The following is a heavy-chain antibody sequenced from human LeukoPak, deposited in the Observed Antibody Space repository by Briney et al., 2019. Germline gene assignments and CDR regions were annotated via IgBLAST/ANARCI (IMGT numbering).Heavy chain of an antibody. D-gene: IGHD4-17*01. V-gene: IGHV3-74*01. J-gene: IGHJ5*02. Sequence: PGGSLRLSCAASGFTFSSYWMHRVRQAPGKGLVWVSRINSDGSSTSYADSVKGRFTISRDNAKNTLYLQMNSLRAEDTAVYYCAKAGYGDYVNWFDPWGQGTLVTVSS. CDR2: INSDGSST. CDR3: AKAGYGDYVNWFDP. CDR1: GFTFSSYW.